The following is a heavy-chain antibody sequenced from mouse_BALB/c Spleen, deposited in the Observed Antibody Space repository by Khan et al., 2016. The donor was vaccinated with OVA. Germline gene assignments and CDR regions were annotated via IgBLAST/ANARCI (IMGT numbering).Heavy chain of an antibody. V-gene: IGHV1-77*01. Sequence: QVQLKQSGPELVKPGASVKMSCKASGYTFTDYVITWVKQRTGQGLEWIGEIYPGSGSAYYNEKFKDKATLTADKSSDTAYMQLSILTSEDSAVYFCARSYDGAGFAYWGQGTLVTASA. D-gene: IGHD1-1*01. CDR3: ARSYDGAGFAY. CDR1: GYTFTDYV. CDR2: IYPGSGSA. J-gene: IGHJ3*01.